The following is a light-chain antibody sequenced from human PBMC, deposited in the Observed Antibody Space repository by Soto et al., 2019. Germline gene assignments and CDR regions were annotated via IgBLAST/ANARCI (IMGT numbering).Light chain of an antibody. Sequence: QSALTQPASVSGSPGQSITISCTGTSSDVGGYNYVSWYQQHPGKAPKLMIYDVSNRPSGVSNRFSGSKSGNTASLTISGLQAEDEAAYYCSSYTRSSTLRVFGTGTKLTVL. CDR3: SSYTRSSTLRV. CDR2: DVS. V-gene: IGLV2-14*01. J-gene: IGLJ1*01. CDR1: SSDVGGYNY.